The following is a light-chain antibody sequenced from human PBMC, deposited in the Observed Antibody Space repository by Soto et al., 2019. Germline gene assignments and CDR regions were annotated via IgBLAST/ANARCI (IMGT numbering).Light chain of an antibody. Sequence: EIVLKQSPGTLSLYTGERATLSCRASQSVSSSYLAWYQQKPGQAPRLLIYGASSRATGIPDRFSGSGSGTDFTLTISRLEPEDVAVYYCQQYGSSSWTFGQGTKVDIK. CDR2: GAS. J-gene: IGKJ1*01. V-gene: IGKV3-20*01. CDR1: QSVSSSY. CDR3: QQYGSSSWT.